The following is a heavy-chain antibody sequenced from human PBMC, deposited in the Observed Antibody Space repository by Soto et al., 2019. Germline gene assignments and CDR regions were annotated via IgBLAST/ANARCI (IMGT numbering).Heavy chain of an antibody. D-gene: IGHD1-26*01. V-gene: IGHV3-73*01. Sequence: GGSLRLSCAASGFTFSGSAMHWVRQASGKGLEWVGRIRSKANSYATAYAASVKGRFTISRDDSKNTAYLQMNSLKTEDTAVYYCTRVPGVVGQINWFDPWGQGTLVTVSS. CDR3: TRVPGVVGQINWFDP. CDR2: IRSKANSYAT. J-gene: IGHJ5*02. CDR1: GFTFSGSA.